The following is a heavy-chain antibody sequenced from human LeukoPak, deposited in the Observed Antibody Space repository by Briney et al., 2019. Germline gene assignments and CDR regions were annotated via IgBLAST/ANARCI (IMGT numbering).Heavy chain of an antibody. CDR1: GFTFSSYG. Sequence: QSGGSLRLSCAASGFTFSSYGMHWVRQAPGKGLEGVAFIRYDGSNKYYADSVKGRFTISRDNSKNTLYLQMNSLRAEDTAVYYCAKEQTVAAAGMEDYWGQGTLVTVSS. D-gene: IGHD6-13*01. CDR2: IRYDGSNK. J-gene: IGHJ4*02. V-gene: IGHV3-30*02. CDR3: AKEQTVAAAGMEDY.